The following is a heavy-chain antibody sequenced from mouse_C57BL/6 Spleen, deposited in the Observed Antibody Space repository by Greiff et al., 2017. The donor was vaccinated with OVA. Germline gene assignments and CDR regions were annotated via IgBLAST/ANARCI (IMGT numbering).Heavy chain of an antibody. V-gene: IGHV1-80*01. D-gene: IGHD2-10*01. CDR2: IYPGDGDT. J-gene: IGHJ2*01. Sequence: VQLQQSGAELVKPGASVKISCKASGYAFSSYWMNWVKQRPGKGLEWIGQIYPGDGDTNYNGKFKGKATLTADKSSSTAYMQLSSLTSEDSAVYFCARLLWSYYFDYWGQGTTLTVSS. CDR3: ARLLWSYYFDY. CDR1: GYAFSSYW.